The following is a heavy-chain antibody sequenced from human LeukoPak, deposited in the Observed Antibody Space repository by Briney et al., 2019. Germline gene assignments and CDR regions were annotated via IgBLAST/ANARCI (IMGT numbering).Heavy chain of an antibody. D-gene: IGHD1-26*01. CDR1: GFTFSSYW. CDR3: ARLNSGSSVGLTFDY. CDR2: IYYSGST. J-gene: IGHJ4*02. V-gene: IGHV4-31*02. Sequence: LRLSCAASGFTFSSYWMHWIRQHPGKGLEWIGYIYYSGSTYYNPSLKSRVTISVDTSKNHFSLKLSSVTAADTAVYYCARLNSGSSVGLTFDYWGQGTLVTVSS.